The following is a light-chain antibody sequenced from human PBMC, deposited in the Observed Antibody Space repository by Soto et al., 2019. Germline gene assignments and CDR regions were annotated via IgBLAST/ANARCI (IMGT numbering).Light chain of an antibody. Sequence: QSALTQPASVSGSPGQSITISCTGTSSDVGGYNYVSWYQQHPGKAPKFMIYDVSNRPSGVSNRFSGSKTGNTASLTISGGLHEDEADYYYCSYTTGNSPQIVFGTGTKLTVL. CDR2: DVS. J-gene: IGLJ1*01. V-gene: IGLV2-14*01. CDR1: SSDVGGYNY. CDR3: CSYTTGNSPQIV.